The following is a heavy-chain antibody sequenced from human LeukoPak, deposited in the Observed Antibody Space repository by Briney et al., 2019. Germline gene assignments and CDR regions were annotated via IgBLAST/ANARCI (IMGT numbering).Heavy chain of an antibody. CDR2: ISSSSTYI. Sequence: GGSLRLSCAASGFTFSTYSMNWVRQAPGKGLEWVSSISSSSTYIYYADSVKGRFTISRDNAKNSLYLQMNSLRAEDTAVYYRAREVPGNYDSSGYTALYFDYWGQGALVTVSS. CDR1: GFTFSTYS. D-gene: IGHD3-22*01. CDR3: AREVPGNYDSSGYTALYFDY. V-gene: IGHV3-21*01. J-gene: IGHJ4*02.